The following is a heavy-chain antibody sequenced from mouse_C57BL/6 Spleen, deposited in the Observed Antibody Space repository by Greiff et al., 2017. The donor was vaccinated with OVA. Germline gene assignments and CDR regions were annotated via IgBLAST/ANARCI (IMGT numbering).Heavy chain of an antibody. J-gene: IGHJ3*01. CDR3: ARKTTGFAY. CDR2: IWRGGST. CDR1: GFSLTSYG. V-gene: IGHV2-2*01. Sequence: VKLVESGPGLVQPSQSLSITCTVSGFSLTSYGVHWVRQSPGKGLEWLGVIWRGGSTDYNAAFISRLSISKDNSKSQVFFKMNSLQADDTAIYYCARKTTGFAYWGQGTLVTVSA. D-gene: IGHD1-1*01.